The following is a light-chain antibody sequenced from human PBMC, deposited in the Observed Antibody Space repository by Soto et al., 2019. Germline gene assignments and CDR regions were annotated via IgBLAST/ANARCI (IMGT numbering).Light chain of an antibody. CDR2: SND. CDR3: AAWDDSLNGWV. Sequence: QSVLTQAPSASGTPGQRVTISCSGSSSNIGSNHVSWYQQVPGTAPKLLIYSNDQRPSGVPDRFSGFKSGTSASLAIGGLQSEDEADYYCAAWDDSLNGWVFGGGTKLTVL. V-gene: IGLV1-44*01. J-gene: IGLJ3*02. CDR1: SSNIGSNH.